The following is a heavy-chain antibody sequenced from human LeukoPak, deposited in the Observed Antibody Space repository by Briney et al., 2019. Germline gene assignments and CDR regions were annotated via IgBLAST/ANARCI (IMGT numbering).Heavy chain of an antibody. CDR3: ARYGAGTFDY. CDR2: ISSISTNI. V-gene: IGHV3-48*02. J-gene: IGHJ4*02. CDR1: GFTFSSYN. D-gene: IGHD1-1*01. Sequence: GGSLRLSCAASGFTFSSYNMNWLRQAPGKGLEWVSYISSISTNIYYAGSVKGRVTISRDNAKNSLYLQMNSLRDEDTAVYYCARYGAGTFDYWGQGTLVTVS.